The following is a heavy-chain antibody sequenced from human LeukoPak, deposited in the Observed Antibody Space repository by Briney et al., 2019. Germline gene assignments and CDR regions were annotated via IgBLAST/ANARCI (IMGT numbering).Heavy chain of an antibody. Sequence: LSGRSLRLSCAASEFIFSNYGMHWVRQAPGKGLEWVSAISGSGGSTYYADSVKGRFTISRDNSKNTLYLQMNSLRAEDTAVYYCARDGLYSSSWYGPAYYYYMDVWGKGTTVTVSS. CDR1: EFIFSNYG. V-gene: IGHV3-23*01. D-gene: IGHD6-13*01. CDR2: ISGSGGST. J-gene: IGHJ6*03. CDR3: ARDGLYSSSWYGPAYYYYMDV.